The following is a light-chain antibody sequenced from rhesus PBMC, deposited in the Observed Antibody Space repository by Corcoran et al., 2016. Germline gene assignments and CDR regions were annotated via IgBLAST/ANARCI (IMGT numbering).Light chain of an antibody. CDR1: QNINNY. CDR3: QETSNFFT. J-gene: IGKJ3*01. Sequence: EIVMTQSPATLSLSPGETATISCRTSQNINNYLAWYQQKSGQAPRLLIYGASSRATGIPDRFSGSGSGTDFTLTISSLEPEDFALYYCQETSNFFTFGPGTKLDIK. CDR2: GAS. V-gene: IGKV3-31*02.